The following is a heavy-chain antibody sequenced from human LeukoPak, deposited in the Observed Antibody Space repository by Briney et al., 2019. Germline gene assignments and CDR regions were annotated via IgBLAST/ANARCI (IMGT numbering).Heavy chain of an antibody. CDR3: AKVGSRGVFDY. D-gene: IGHD1-26*01. CDR1: GFTFDDYA. Sequence: GGSLRLSCAASGFTFDDYAMHWVRQVPGKGLEWASGISWNSGSIGYADSVKGRFTISRDNAKNSLYLQMNSLRAEDTALYYCAKVGSRGVFDYWGQGTLVTVSS. CDR2: ISWNSGSI. J-gene: IGHJ4*02. V-gene: IGHV3-9*01.